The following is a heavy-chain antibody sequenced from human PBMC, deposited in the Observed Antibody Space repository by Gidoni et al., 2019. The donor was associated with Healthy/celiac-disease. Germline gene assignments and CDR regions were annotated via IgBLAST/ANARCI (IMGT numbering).Heavy chain of an antibody. Sequence: EVQLVESGGGLVQPGRSLRLSCTASGFTFGDYAMSWFRQAPGKGLEWVGFIRSKAYGGTTEYAASVKGRFTISRDDSKSIAYLQMNSLKTEDTAVYYCTSFEYSSSYYFDYWGQGTLVTVSS. CDR3: TSFEYSSSYYFDY. CDR1: GFTFGDYA. D-gene: IGHD6-6*01. J-gene: IGHJ4*02. CDR2: IRSKAYGGTT. V-gene: IGHV3-49*03.